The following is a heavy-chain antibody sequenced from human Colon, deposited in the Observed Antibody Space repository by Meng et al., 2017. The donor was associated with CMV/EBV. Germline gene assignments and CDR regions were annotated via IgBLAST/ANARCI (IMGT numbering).Heavy chain of an antibody. CDR2: IKEDGSET. D-gene: IGHD3-10*01. Sequence: GESLKISCAASGFSFGDSWMTWVRQTPGRALEWVANIKEDGSETLYAASVRGRFTISRDNAKNSLYLQMNSLRAEDTAIYYCARGRGRGYGMDVWGQGTTVTVSS. J-gene: IGHJ6*02. V-gene: IGHV3-7*01. CDR1: GFSFGDSW. CDR3: ARGRGRGYGMDV.